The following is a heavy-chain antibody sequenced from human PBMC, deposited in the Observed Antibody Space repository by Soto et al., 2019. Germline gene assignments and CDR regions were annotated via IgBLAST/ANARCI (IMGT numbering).Heavy chain of an antibody. V-gene: IGHV3-11*05. CDR1: GFTFSDYY. CDR2: ISSSSSYT. J-gene: IGHJ4*02. CDR3: ARPNYDILTGYYFDY. D-gene: IGHD3-9*01. Sequence: QVQLVESGGGLVKPGGSLRLSCAASGFTFSDYYMSWIRQAPGKGLEWVSYISSSSSYTNYADSVKGRFTISRDNAKISLYLQMNSLRAEDTAVYYCARPNYDILTGYYFDYWGQGTLVTVSS.